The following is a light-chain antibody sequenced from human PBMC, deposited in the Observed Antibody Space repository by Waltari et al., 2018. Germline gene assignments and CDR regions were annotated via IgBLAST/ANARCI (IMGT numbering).Light chain of an antibody. J-gene: IGKJ1*01. CDR2: RVS. CDR1: QSLVSSDGNTY. Sequence: DVVMTQSPLSLPVTPRQPATIPCRSSQSLVSSDGNTYFNWFQQRPGQSPRRLFYRVSSRDSGVPDRFSGSGSGSDFSLRISRVEAEDVGVYYCMQGSHWPWTFGQGTKVEIK. CDR3: MQGSHWPWT. V-gene: IGKV2-30*01.